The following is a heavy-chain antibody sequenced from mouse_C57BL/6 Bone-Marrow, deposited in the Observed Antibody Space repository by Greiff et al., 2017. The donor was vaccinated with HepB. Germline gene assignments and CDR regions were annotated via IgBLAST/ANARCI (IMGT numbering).Heavy chain of an antibody. CDR2: IWSGGST. D-gene: IGHD1-1*01. V-gene: IGHV2-2*01. J-gene: IGHJ3*01. CDR3: ARREYGSSPWLAY. CDR1: GFSLTSYG. Sequence: VMLVESGPGLVQPSQSLSITCTVSGFSLTSYGVHWVRQSPGKGLEWLGVIWSGGSTDYNAAFISRLSISKDNSKSQVFFKMNSLQADDTAIYYCARREYGSSPWLAYWGQGTLVTVSA.